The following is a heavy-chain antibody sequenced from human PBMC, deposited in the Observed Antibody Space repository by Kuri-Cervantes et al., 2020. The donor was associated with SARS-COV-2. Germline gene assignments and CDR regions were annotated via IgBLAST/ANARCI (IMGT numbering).Heavy chain of an antibody. Sequence: GESLKTSCAASGFTFSSCVLHWVRQAPGKGLEWVAVIWYDGSNKYYADSVKGRFTISRDNSKNTLYLQMNSLRAEDTAVYYCARAGQYQLLYDTKEAYYYGMDVWGQGTTVTVSS. V-gene: IGHV3-33*08. CDR1: GFTFSSCV. CDR3: ARAGQYQLLYDTKEAYYYGMDV. CDR2: IWYDGSNK. J-gene: IGHJ6*02. D-gene: IGHD2-2*02.